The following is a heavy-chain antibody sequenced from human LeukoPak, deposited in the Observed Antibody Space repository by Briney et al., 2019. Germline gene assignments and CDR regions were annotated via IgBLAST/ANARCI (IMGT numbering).Heavy chain of an antibody. J-gene: IGHJ4*02. CDR2: ISWNSGSI. CDR1: GFTFDDYA. V-gene: IGHV3-9*01. CDR3: AKDQLPISLGWELLGGGGFDY. D-gene: IGHD1-26*01. Sequence: PGRSLRLSCAASGFTFDDYAMHWVRQAPGKGLEWVSGISWNSGSIGYADSVKGRFTISRDNSKNTLYLQMNSLRAEDTAVYYCAKDQLPISLGWELLGGGGFDYWGQGTLVTVSS.